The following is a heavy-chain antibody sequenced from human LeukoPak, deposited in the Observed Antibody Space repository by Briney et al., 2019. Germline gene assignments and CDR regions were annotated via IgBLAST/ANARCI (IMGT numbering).Heavy chain of an antibody. D-gene: IGHD2-15*01. CDR1: GFTFTSHG. CDR3: AKRYCSGGSCYSGLDY. J-gene: IGHJ4*02. Sequence: GGSLRLSCTTSGFTFTSHGMSWVRQAPGKGLEWVSAISGSGGSTYYADSVKGRFTISRDISKNTLYLQMNSLRAEDTALYYCAKRYCSGGSCYSGLDYWGQGTLVTVSS. CDR2: ISGSGGST. V-gene: IGHV3-23*01.